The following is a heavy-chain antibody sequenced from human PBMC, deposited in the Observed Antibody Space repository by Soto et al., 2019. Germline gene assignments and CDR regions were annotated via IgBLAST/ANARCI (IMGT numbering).Heavy chain of an antibody. CDR1: GGTFSSYA. D-gene: IGHD6-6*01. CDR3: ATRSSIAARSDPYYYYGMDV. Sequence: QVQLVQSGAEVKKPGSSVKVSCKASGGTFSSYAISWVRQAPGQGLEWMGGIIPIFGTANYAQKFQGRVTITADESTSTAYMELSSLRSEDTAVYYCATRSSIAARSDPYYYYGMDVWGQGTTVTVSS. J-gene: IGHJ6*02. V-gene: IGHV1-69*01. CDR2: IIPIFGTA.